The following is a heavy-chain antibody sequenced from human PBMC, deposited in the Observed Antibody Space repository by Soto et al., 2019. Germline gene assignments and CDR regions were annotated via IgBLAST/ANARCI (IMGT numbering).Heavy chain of an antibody. D-gene: IGHD3-10*01. Sequence: SETLSLTCAVSAGSITSSNWGSGVRQPPGKGVEWIGEIYHSGSTNYNPSLKSGVTISVEKSKNRFSLKLSSVTAADKAVYYCARDTRYYYGSGTKRSGGSYGMDVWGQGTTVTVSS. CDR1: AGSITSSNW. CDR3: ARDTRYYYGSGTKRSGGSYGMDV. CDR2: IYHSGST. V-gene: IGHV4-4*02. J-gene: IGHJ6*02.